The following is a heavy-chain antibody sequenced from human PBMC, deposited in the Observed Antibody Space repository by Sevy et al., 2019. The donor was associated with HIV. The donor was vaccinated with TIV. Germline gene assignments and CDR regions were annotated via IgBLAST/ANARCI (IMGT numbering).Heavy chain of an antibody. CDR1: GFTFSSYA. D-gene: IGHD1-26*01. Sequence: GGSLRLSCAASGFTFSSYAMHWVRQAPGKGLEWVAVISYDGSNKYYADSVKGRFTISRDNSKNTLYLQMNSLRAEDTAVYYCARALSGAGATTIDYWGQGTLVTASS. J-gene: IGHJ4*02. CDR3: ARALSGAGATTIDY. CDR2: ISYDGSNK. V-gene: IGHV3-30*04.